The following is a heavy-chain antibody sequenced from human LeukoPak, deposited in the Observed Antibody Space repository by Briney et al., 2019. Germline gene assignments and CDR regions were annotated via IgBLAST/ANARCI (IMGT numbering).Heavy chain of an antibody. J-gene: IGHJ4*02. Sequence: GSLRLSCAASGFTFSSYWTSWVRQATGKGLEWIGSIYYSGSTYYNPSLKSRVTISVDTSKNQFSLKLSSVTAADTAVYYCARLPTVTFFDYWGQGTLVTVSS. CDR3: ARLPTVTFFDY. CDR2: IYYSGST. V-gene: IGHV4-39*01. D-gene: IGHD4-17*01. CDR1: GFTFSSYW.